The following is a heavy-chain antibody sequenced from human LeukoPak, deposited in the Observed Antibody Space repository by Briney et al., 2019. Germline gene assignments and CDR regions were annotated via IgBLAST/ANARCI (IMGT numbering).Heavy chain of an antibody. CDR3: ARDSGSGNYEA. J-gene: IGHJ5*02. Sequence: SETLSLTCTVSGGSIIRYYWNWIRRPAGKGLEWIGRISGSGTTNYNPSLKSRLTMSVDTSKNHFSLKLTSVTAADSAVYYCARDSGSGNYEAWGLGTLVTVSS. CDR2: ISGSGTT. D-gene: IGHD3-10*01. V-gene: IGHV4-4*07. CDR1: GGSIIRYY.